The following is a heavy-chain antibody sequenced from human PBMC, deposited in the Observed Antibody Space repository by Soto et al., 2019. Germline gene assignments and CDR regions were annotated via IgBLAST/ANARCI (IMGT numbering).Heavy chain of an antibody. CDR1: GGSISSGGYY. J-gene: IGHJ6*02. D-gene: IGHD4-17*01. V-gene: IGHV4-31*03. CDR3: ARETVTTNYYYGMDV. CDR2: IYYSGST. Sequence: QVQLQESGPGLVKPSQTLSLTCTVSGGSISSGGYYWSWIRQHPGKGLEWIGYIYYSGSTYYNPSLKSRVTISVDTSKNQSSLKLSSVTAADTAVYYCARETVTTNYYYGMDVWGQGTTVTVSS.